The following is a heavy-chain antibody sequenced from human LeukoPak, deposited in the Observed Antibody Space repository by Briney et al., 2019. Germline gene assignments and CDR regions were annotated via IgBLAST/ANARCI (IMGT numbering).Heavy chain of an antibody. Sequence: PSETLSLTCSVFGGSFSGYYLSWTRQPPGKGLEWIGEIHPSGRTNYNPSLHSRVTMSVDTSKNQFSLRLSRVTAADTAMYYCARGAVFFKGGVDWGQGTLVTVSS. V-gene: IGHV4-34*01. J-gene: IGHJ4*02. CDR2: IHPSGRT. D-gene: IGHD3-16*01. CDR1: GGSFSGYY. CDR3: ARGAVFFKGGVD.